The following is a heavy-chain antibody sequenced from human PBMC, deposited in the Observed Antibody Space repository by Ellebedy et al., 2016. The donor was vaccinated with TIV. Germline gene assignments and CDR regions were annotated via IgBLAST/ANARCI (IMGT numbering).Heavy chain of an antibody. CDR1: GFTFNNYA. CDR3: AMPYRSSTTDWYFDL. V-gene: IGHV3-23*01. J-gene: IGHJ2*01. Sequence: GESLKISCAASGFTFNNYAMTWVRQAPGKGLEWVSGISGRAATTIYADSVKGRFTVSRDNSKNTLYLQMNRLRAEDTAIYFCAMPYRSSTTDWYFDLWGRGTLVTVSS. CDR2: ISGRAATT. D-gene: IGHD6-6*01.